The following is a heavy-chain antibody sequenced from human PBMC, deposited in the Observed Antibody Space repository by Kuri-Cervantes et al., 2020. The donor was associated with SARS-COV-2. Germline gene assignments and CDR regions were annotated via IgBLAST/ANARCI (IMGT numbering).Heavy chain of an antibody. V-gene: IGHV4-59*11. CDR1: GGSISSHY. CDR3: ARWGGYDVGAFDI. CDR2: IYYSGST. J-gene: IGHJ3*02. D-gene: IGHD5-12*01. Sequence: SETLSLTCTVPGGSISSHYWSWIRQPPGKGLEWIGYIYYSGSTNYNPSLKSRVTISVDTSKNQFSLKLSSVTAADTAVYYCARWGGYDVGAFDIWGQGTMVTVSS.